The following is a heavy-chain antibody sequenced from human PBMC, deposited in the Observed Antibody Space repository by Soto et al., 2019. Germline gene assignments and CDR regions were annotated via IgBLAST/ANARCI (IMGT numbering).Heavy chain of an antibody. D-gene: IGHD5-18*01. CDR3: ARIPRYSFPTSDDLDS. J-gene: IGHJ4*02. V-gene: IGHV1-69*13. CDR2: ITPIYPTT. Sequence: ASVKVSWKASGGTFYTYTFSWVRQAPGQGLEWMGSITPIYPTTNYAEKFQGRLTVTADGSTNTAYMELNSLTSDDTAVYYCARIPRYSFPTSDDLDSWGQGTLVTVSS. CDR1: GGTFYTYT.